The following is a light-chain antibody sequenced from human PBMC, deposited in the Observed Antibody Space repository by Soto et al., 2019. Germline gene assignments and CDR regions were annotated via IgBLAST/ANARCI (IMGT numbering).Light chain of an antibody. CDR3: QQYNSYPWA. J-gene: IGKJ1*01. CDR1: QAIDSW. CDR2: TGS. V-gene: IGKV1D-16*01. Sequence: DIQMTQSPSSVSASVGDRVTITCRASQAIDSWLAWYQQKPGEAPKLLIFTGSLLHSGVPPRFSGSGSGTDFTLTISSLQPEDFATYHCQQYNSYPWAFGQGTRVEV.